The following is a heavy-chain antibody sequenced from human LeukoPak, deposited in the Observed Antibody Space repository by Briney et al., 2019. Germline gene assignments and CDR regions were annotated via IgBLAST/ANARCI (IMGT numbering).Heavy chain of an antibody. D-gene: IGHD4-17*01. Sequence: GASLRLSCAASGFTFSSYAMSWVRQAPGKGPEWVSLISGNGGSTYYADSVKGRFTISRDNSKNTLYLQMNNLRAEDTAVYYCAKRATVTYNWFDPWGQGTLVTVSS. CDR1: GFTFSSYA. V-gene: IGHV3-23*01. CDR3: AKRATVTYNWFDP. CDR2: ISGNGGST. J-gene: IGHJ5*02.